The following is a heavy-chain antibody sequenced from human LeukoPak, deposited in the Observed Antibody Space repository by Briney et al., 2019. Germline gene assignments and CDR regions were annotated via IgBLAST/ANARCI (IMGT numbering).Heavy chain of an antibody. D-gene: IGHD1-7*01. J-gene: IGHJ4*02. CDR1: GFTFDDYA. Sequence: GGSLRLSCAASGFTFDDYAMHWVRQAPGKGLEWVSGISWNSGSIGYADSVKGRFTISRDNAKNSLYLQMNSLRAEDTALYYCAKDELWGQGTLVTVSS. V-gene: IGHV3-9*01. CDR3: AKDEL. CDR2: ISWNSGSI.